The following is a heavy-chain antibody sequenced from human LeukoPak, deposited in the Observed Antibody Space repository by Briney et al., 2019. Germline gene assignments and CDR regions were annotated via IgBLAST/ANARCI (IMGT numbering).Heavy chain of an antibody. CDR3: ARDGYGGNFYYFDY. D-gene: IGHD4-23*01. V-gene: IGHV4-4*02. Sequence: SETLSLTCAVSGGSISSSNWWSWVRQPPGKGLEWIGEIYHSGSTNYNPSLKSRVTISVDTSKNQFSLKLSSVTAADTAVYYCARDGYGGNFYYFDYWGQGTLVTVSS. CDR2: IYHSGST. J-gene: IGHJ4*02. CDR1: GGSISSSNW.